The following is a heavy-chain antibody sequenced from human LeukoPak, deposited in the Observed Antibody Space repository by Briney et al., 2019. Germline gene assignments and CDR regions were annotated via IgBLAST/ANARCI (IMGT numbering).Heavy chain of an antibody. CDR3: ASHTAMANFDY. Sequence: PSETLSLTCTVSGGSISSYYWSWIRQPPGKGLEWIGYIYYSGSTNYNPSLKSRVTISVDTSKNQFSLKLSSVTAADTAVYYCASHTAMANFDYWGQGTLVTVSS. D-gene: IGHD5-18*01. CDR2: IYYSGST. CDR1: GGSISSYY. V-gene: IGHV4-59*01. J-gene: IGHJ4*02.